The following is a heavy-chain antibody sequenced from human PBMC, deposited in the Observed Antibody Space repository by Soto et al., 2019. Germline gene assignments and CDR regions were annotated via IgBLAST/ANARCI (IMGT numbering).Heavy chain of an antibody. CDR1: GITFSNYW. CDR2: IKQDGSEK. D-gene: IGHD3-3*01. J-gene: IGHJ3*02. CDR3: ARDQDDSSDAFDI. Sequence: EVHLVESGGGLVQPGGSLRLSCAASGITFSNYWMTWVRQAPGKGLEWVANIKQDGSEKYYVDSVKGRFTISRDNAKNSLYLQMNRLRAEDTAVYYCARDQDDSSDAFDIWGQGTIVTVSS. V-gene: IGHV3-7*01.